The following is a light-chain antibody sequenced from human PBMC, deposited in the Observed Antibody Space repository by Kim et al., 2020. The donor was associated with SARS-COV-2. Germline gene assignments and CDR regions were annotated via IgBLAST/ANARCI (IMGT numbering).Light chain of an antibody. CDR2: GNS. V-gene: IGLV1-40*01. Sequence: QSVLTQQPSVSGAPGQRVTISCTRSSSNIVAGYDVHWYQQLPGTAPKLLIYGNSNRPSGVPDRFSGSESGTSASLAITGLQAEDEADYYCQSYDSSLSGELFGRGTQLTVL. CDR1: SSNIVAGYD. J-gene: IGLJ3*02. CDR3: QSYDSSLSGEL.